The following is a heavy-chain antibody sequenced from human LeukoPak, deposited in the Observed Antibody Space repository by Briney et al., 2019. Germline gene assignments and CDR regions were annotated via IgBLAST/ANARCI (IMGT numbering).Heavy chain of an antibody. J-gene: IGHJ5*02. V-gene: IGHV3-74*01. D-gene: IGHD4-17*01. CDR1: GFTFSSYW. CDR3: AREGDYGDYDWFDP. CDR2: INSDGSST. Sequence: TGGSLRLSCAASGFTFSSYWMHWVRQAPGKGLVWVSRINSDGSSTSYADSVKGRFTISRDKAKNTLYLQMNSLRAEDTAVYYCAREGDYGDYDWFDPWGQGTLVTVSS.